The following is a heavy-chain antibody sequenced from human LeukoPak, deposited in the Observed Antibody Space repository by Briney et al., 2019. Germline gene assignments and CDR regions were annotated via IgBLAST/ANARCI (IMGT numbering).Heavy chain of an antibody. CDR1: AGSISTYH. D-gene: IGHD4-17*01. CDR3: ARHMTTVTTFDY. J-gene: IGHJ4*02. Sequence: SETLSLTCTVSAGSISTYHWSWTRQPPGRGLEGIGYSYYSGSTNYNPSLKSRVTISVDTSKNQFSLKLSSVTAADTAVYYCARHMTTVTTFDYWGQGTLVTVSS. CDR2: SYYSGST. V-gene: IGHV4-59*08.